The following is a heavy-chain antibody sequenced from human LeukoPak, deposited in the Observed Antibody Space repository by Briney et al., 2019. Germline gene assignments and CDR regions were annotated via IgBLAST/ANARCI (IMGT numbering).Heavy chain of an antibody. CDR2: FYHSGST. Sequence: SETLSLTCNVSDYSINSGYFWGWVRQPPGKGLEWIGSFYHSGSTYYNPSLKSRVIISVDTSKNQFSLKLSSVTAADTAVYYCARGAALVTHKYFDYWGPGTLVTVSS. CDR3: ARGAALVTHKYFDY. D-gene: IGHD5-18*01. J-gene: IGHJ4*02. CDR1: DYSINSGYF. V-gene: IGHV4-38-2*02.